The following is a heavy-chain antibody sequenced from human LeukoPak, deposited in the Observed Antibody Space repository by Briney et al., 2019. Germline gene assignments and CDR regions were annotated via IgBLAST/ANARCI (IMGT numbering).Heavy chain of an antibody. CDR3: ARAATVAGIVVYYYYGMDV. J-gene: IGHJ6*02. D-gene: IGHD6-19*01. V-gene: IGHV3-7*01. CDR2: IKQDGSEK. Sequence: PGGSLRLSCEASGFTFSSYWMSWVRQAPGKGLEWVANIKQDGSEKYYVDSVKGRFTISRDNAKNSLYLQMNSLRAEDTAVYYCARAATVAGIVVYYYYGMDVWGQGTTVTVYS. CDR1: GFTFSSYW.